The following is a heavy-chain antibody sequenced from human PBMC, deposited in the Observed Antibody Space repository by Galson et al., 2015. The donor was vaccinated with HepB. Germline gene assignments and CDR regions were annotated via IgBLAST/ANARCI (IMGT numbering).Heavy chain of an antibody. V-gene: IGHV6-1*01. Sequence: CAISGDSVSSNSAAWNWIRQSPSRGLEWLGRTYYRSKWYNNYAVSVKNRITINTDTTKSQFSLQLNSVTPEDTAVYYCTRGDLEMTYWGQGTLVTVSS. CDR1: GDSVSSNSAA. D-gene: IGHD1-1*01. J-gene: IGHJ4*02. CDR2: TYYRSKWYN. CDR3: TRGDLEMTY.